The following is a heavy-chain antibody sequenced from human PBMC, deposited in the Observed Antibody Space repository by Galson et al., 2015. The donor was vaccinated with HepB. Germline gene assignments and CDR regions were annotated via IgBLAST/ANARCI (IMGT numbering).Heavy chain of an antibody. D-gene: IGHD2-21*02. CDR3: ARDANRGGDLDY. CDR1: GFTFSNYW. V-gene: IGHV3-7*03. Sequence: SLRLSCAASGFTFSNYWMSWVRQAPGKGLERVAHIRPDGSEKYYLDSVKGRLTISRDNAKNLLYLQMSSLRADDTAVYYCARDANRGGDLDYWGQGTSVTVSS. CDR2: IRPDGSEK. J-gene: IGHJ4*02.